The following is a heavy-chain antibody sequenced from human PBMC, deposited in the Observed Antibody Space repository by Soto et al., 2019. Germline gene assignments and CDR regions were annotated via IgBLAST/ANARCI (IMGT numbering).Heavy chain of an antibody. J-gene: IGHJ4*02. Sequence: QVHLVQSGGEVKKPGASVKVSCKASGYTLKNYGIGWVRQAPGLGPEWVGWIKVDNGDTKYAEKLQGRVTLTTDTSTSTAYMALRNLRSDDTAFYYCARSRYYFDYWGQGTLVTVSS. CDR1: GYTLKNYG. CDR2: IKVDNGDT. CDR3: ARSRYYFDY. V-gene: IGHV1-18*01.